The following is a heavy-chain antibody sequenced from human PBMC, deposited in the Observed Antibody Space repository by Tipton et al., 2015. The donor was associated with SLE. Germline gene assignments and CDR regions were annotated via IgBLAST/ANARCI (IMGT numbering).Heavy chain of an antibody. Sequence: TLSLTCTVSGGSISSYYWSWIRQPPGKGLEWIGEINHSGTTHYIPSLRSRVSMSVDTAKDQFSLKLSSVTAADTAMYYCARVETFMVVAPIYYFDHWGQGTLVTVSS. D-gene: IGHD2-15*01. CDR1: GGSISSYY. J-gene: IGHJ4*02. V-gene: IGHV4-34*01. CDR2: INHSGTT. CDR3: ARVETFMVVAPIYYFDH.